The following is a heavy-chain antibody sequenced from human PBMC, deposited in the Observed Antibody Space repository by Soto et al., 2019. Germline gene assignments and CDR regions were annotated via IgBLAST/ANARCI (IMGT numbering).Heavy chain of an antibody. CDR3: ARNPSYYYYYMDA. CDR1: GGSFSGYY. J-gene: IGHJ6*03. CDR2: INHSGST. Sequence: TSETLSLTCAVYGGSFSGYYWSWIRQPPGKGLEWIGEINHSGSTNYNPSLKSRVTISVDTSKNQFSLKLSSVTAADTAVYYCARNPSYYYYYMDAWGKGTTVTVSS. V-gene: IGHV4-34*01.